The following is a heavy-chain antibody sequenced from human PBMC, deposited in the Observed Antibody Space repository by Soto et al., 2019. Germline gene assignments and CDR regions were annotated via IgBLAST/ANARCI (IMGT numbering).Heavy chain of an antibody. CDR2: INHGGGT. V-gene: IGHV4-34*01. CDR1: GGSRSDYY. J-gene: IGHJ4*02. CDR3: ATKRSGYGEYVR. D-gene: IGHD4-17*01. Sequence: LETLSLTCTVYGGSRSDYYWSWIRQPPGEGLEWIGEINHGGGTHYNPSLKSRVTISGDTSKNQFSLKLTSVTAADTAVYYCATKRSGYGEYVRWGQGTLVTVSS.